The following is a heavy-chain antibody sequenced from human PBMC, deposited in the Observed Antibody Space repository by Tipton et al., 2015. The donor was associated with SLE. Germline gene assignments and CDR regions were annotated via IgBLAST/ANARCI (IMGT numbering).Heavy chain of an antibody. V-gene: IGHV4-61*02. CDR2: IYTSGST. CDR1: GGSISSDTHY. D-gene: IGHD3-16*01. J-gene: IGHJ4*02. CDR3: TRGSRGEWSPVDY. Sequence: LRLSCTVSGGSISSDTHYWCWIRQPAGKGLEWIGRIYTSGSTNYNPSLKSRVTISVDTSKNQFSLKLTSVTAADTAVYYCTRGSRGEWSPVDYWGQGTLVTVSS.